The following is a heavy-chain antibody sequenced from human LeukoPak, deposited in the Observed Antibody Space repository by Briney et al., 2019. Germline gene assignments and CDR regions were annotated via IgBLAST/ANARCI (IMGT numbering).Heavy chain of an antibody. V-gene: IGHV4-38-2*01. CDR3: ARIVTYDYVWGSYRPVSYYFDY. CDR1: GYSISSGYY. J-gene: IGHJ4*02. CDR2: IYHSGST. D-gene: IGHD3-16*02. Sequence: SETLSLTCAVSGYSISSGYYWGWIRQPPGKGLEWIGSIYHSGSTYYNPSLKSRVTISVDTSKSQFSLKLSSVTAADTAVYYCARIVTYDYVWGSYRPVSYYFDYWGQGTLVTVSS.